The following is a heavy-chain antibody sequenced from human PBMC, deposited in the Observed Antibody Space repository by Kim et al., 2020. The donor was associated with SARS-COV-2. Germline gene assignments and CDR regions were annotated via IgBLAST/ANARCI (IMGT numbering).Heavy chain of an antibody. J-gene: IGHJ6*02. D-gene: IGHD4-17*01. Sequence: SETLSLTCAVYGGSFSGYYWSWIRQPPGKGLEWIGEINHSGSTNYNPSLKSRVTISVDTSKNQFSLKLSSVTAADTAVYYCARAYDYGDYVLPYYYYYGMDVWGQGTTVTVSS. CDR2: INHSGST. CDR3: ARAYDYGDYVLPYYYYYGMDV. V-gene: IGHV4-34*01. CDR1: GGSFSGYY.